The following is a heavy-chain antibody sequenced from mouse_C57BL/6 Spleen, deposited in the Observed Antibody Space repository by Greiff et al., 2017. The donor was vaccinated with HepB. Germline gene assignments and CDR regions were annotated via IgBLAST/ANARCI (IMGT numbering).Heavy chain of an antibody. D-gene: IGHD2-5*01. V-gene: IGHV1-82*01. J-gene: IGHJ1*03. CDR2: IYPGDGDT. CDR3: ARSHSNDWYFDV. Sequence: QVQLQQSGPELVKPGASVKISCKASGYAFSSSWMNWVKQRPGKGLEWIGRIYPGDGDTNYNGKFKGKATLTADKSSSTAYMQLSSLTSEDSAVYFCARSHSNDWYFDVWAQGPRSPSPQ. CDR1: GYAFSSSW.